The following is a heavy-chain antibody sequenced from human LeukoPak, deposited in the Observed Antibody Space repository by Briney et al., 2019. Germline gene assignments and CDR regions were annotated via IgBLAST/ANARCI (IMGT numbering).Heavy chain of an antibody. Sequence: PSETLSLTCTVSGGSISSSSYYWGWIRQPPGKGLEWIGSIYYSGSTYYNPSLKSRVTISVDTSKNQFSLKLSSVTAADTAVYYCARDLGDGDYPDLWGRGTLVTVSS. CDR3: ARDLGDGDYPDL. CDR1: GGSISSSSYY. CDR2: IYYSGST. J-gene: IGHJ2*01. V-gene: IGHV4-39*07. D-gene: IGHD4-17*01.